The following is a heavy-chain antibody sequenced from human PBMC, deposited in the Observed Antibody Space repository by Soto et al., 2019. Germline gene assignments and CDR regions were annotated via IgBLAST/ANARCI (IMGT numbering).Heavy chain of an antibody. CDR2: ISSTTNYI. CDR1: GFTFTRYS. J-gene: IGHJ4*02. Sequence: GGSLRLSCAASGFTFTRYSMNWVRQAPGKGLEWVSSISSTTNYIYYAGSMKGRFTVSRDNAKNSVYLEMNSLSAEDTAVYYCARESEDLTSNFDYWGQGTLVTVSS. V-gene: IGHV3-21*01. CDR3: ARESEDLTSNFDY.